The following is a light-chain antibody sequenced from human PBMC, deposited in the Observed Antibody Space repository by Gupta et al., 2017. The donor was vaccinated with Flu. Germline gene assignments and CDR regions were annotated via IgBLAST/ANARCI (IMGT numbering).Light chain of an antibody. CDR1: QSLLYSNGHNY. CDR2: MGA. Sequence: DIVMTQSPLSLPVTPGESASISCRSSQSLLYSNGHNYLDWYVQKPGQSPQLLIYMGANRASGGPNTFRGSGSGTDFTLTISRVETEDVGVYYCMQSLQTPITCGQGTRLEIK. V-gene: IGKV2-28*01. J-gene: IGKJ5*01. CDR3: MQSLQTPIT.